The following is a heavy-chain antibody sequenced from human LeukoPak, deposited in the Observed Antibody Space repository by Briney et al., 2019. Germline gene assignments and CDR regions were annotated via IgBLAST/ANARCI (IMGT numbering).Heavy chain of an antibody. CDR1: GGSFSSNSYY. CDR2: IYYSGTT. V-gene: IGHV4-39*01. D-gene: IGHD6-6*01. Sequence: PAETLSLTCTVSGGSFSSNSYYWGWIRQPPGKGLEWIGTIYYSGTTYYNPSLKSRVTISADTSKNQFSLKLTSVTAADTAVYYCARGSSSVGDYFDYWGQGTLVTVSS. J-gene: IGHJ4*02. CDR3: ARGSSSVGDYFDY.